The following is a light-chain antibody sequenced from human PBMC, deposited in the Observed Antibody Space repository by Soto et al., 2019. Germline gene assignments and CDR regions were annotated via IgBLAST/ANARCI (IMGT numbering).Light chain of an antibody. V-gene: IGKV1-9*01. CDR1: QGISNS. CDR3: QYLNSFPLP. CDR2: IAS. J-gene: IGKJ4*01. Sequence: IQLTQSPSSLSAAVGDRVTITCRARQGISNSLAWYQQKPGKAPKLLIYIASTLQGGVPSRFRGSGSGTDFSLTISSLQPEDVATYHCQYLNSFPLPFGGGTKAEIK.